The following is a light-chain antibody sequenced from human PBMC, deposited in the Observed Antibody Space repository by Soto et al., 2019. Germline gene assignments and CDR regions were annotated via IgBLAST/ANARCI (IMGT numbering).Light chain of an antibody. CDR3: GTWDSSLSAGGVV. CDR2: DNN. V-gene: IGLV1-51*01. CDR1: SSNIGNNY. J-gene: IGLJ2*01. Sequence: QSVLTQPPSVSAAPGQKVTISCSGSSSNIGNNYVSWYQQLPGIAPKLLIYDNNKRPSGIPDRFSGSKSGTSATLGITGLQTGDEADYYCGTWDSSLSAGGVVFGGGTKLTVL.